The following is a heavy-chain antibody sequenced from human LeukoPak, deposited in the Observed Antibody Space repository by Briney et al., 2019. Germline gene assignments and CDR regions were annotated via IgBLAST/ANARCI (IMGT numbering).Heavy chain of an antibody. V-gene: IGHV1-69*05. Sequence: ASVKVSCKASGGTFGSYAISWVRQAPGQGLEWMGRIIPIFGTANYAQKFQGRVTITTDESTSTAYMELSSLRSEDTAVYYCARDYPLPPPYGHYFHIAFQHWGQGTLVTVSS. CDR3: ARDYPLPPPYGHYFHIAFQH. J-gene: IGHJ1*01. D-gene: IGHD4-17*01. CDR1: GGTFGSYA. CDR2: IIPIFGTA.